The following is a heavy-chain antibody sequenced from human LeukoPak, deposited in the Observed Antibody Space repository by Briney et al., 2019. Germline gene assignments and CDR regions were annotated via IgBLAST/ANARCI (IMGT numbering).Heavy chain of an antibody. CDR1: GGSISSGGYS. CDR2: IYYSGST. Sequence: PSQTLSLTCAVSGGSISSGGYSWNWIRQTPGKGLQWIGYIYYSGSTYYNASLKSRVTISVDTSKNQFSLKLSSVTAADTAVYYCARERSGLAAAGTYWTPSYYFDYWGQGTLVTVSS. J-gene: IGHJ4*02. V-gene: IGHV4-30-4*07. D-gene: IGHD6-13*01. CDR3: ARERSGLAAAGTYWTPSYYFDY.